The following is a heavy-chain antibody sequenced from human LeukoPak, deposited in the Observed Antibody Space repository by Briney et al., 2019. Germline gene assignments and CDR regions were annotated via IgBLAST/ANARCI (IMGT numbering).Heavy chain of an antibody. CDR3: ARRITGNWYDP. Sequence: SETLSLTCTVSGGSISCSSYYWGWIRQPPGKGLEWIGSIYFTGSSFYNPSLKSRVTIFLDTSRKQFSLKVNSVTAADTAIYYCARRITGNWYDPWGQGALVTVSS. CDR1: GGSISCSSYY. J-gene: IGHJ5*02. V-gene: IGHV4-39*01. CDR2: IYFTGSS. D-gene: IGHD1-20*01.